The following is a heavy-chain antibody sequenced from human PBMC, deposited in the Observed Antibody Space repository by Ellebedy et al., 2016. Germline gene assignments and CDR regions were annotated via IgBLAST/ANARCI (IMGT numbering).Heavy chain of an antibody. CDR1: GFTFSSYA. CDR2: ISYDGSNK. V-gene: IGHV3-30-3*01. D-gene: IGHD3-9*01. J-gene: IGHJ4*02. Sequence: GESLKISXAASGFTFSSYAMHWVRKAPGKGLEWVAVISYDGSNKYYADSVKGRFTISRDNSKNTLYLQMNSLRAEDTAVYYCAKEDLDDILTGYHAAFGYWGQGTLVTVSS. CDR3: AKEDLDDILTGYHAAFGY.